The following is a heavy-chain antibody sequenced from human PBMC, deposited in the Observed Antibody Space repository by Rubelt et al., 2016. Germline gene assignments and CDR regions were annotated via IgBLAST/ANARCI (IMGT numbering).Heavy chain of an antibody. CDR2: IVYSGDYQ. CDR1: GFTFTTSG. Sequence: KPGGSLRLSCVASGFTFTTSGMTWIRQAPGKGLEWVSTIVYSGDYQYYADSVKGRFTVSRDNAMNSLYLQMNSLRDDDTAVYYCARDGSEWSRDYWGQGTLVTVSS. V-gene: IGHV3-21*01. CDR3: ARDGSEWSRDY. D-gene: IGHD3-3*01. J-gene: IGHJ4*02.